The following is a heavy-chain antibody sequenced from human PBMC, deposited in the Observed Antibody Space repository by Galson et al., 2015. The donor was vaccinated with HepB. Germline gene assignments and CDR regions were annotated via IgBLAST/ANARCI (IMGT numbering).Heavy chain of an antibody. D-gene: IGHD3-10*01. J-gene: IGHJ4*02. Sequence: SVKVSCKASGYTFTSYAMHWVRQAPGQGLEWMGWISAYNGNTNYAQKLQGRVTMTTDTSTSTAYMELRSLRSDDTAVYYCARRFPESWFGESTSGMLDSWGQGTLVTVSS. CDR2: ISAYNGNT. CDR3: ARRFPESWFGESTSGMLDS. V-gene: IGHV1-18*01. CDR1: GYTFTSYA.